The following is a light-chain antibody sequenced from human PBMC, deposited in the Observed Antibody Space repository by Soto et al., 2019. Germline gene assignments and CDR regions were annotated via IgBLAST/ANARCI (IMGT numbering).Light chain of an antibody. Sequence: DIQMTQSTSYMSASVGERVTIVCRASQTVSKYVNWYRQKPGKVPDLLIYTASTLYSGVPSRFSGRGSGTEFTLTISRLQPEDLATYYCQQKYTIPRTFAHGSKV. CDR2: TAS. CDR1: QTVSKY. J-gene: IGKJ1*01. CDR3: QQKYTIPRT. V-gene: IGKV1-39*01.